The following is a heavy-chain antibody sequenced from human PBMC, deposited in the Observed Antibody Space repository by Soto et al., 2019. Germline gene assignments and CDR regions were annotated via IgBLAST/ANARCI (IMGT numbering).Heavy chain of an antibody. CDR1: GFTFSSYA. CDR3: AKDGAD. Sequence: QVQLMESGGGMVQPGRSLRLSCAASGFTFSSYAMHWVRQAPGKGLEWVAVISYDGNNKYYADSVKGRFTISRDNSKNTLYLQMNSLRAEDTAVYYCAKDGADWGQGTLVTVSS. V-gene: IGHV3-30-3*01. D-gene: IGHD3-16*01. J-gene: IGHJ4*02. CDR2: ISYDGNNK.